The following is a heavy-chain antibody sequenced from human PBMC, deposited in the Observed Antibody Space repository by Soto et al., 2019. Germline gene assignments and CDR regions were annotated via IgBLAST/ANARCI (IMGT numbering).Heavy chain of an antibody. V-gene: IGHV1-3*01. J-gene: IGHJ6*03. D-gene: IGHD2-15*01. CDR2: INAGNGNT. CDR1: GYTFTSYA. Sequence: ASVKVSCKASGYTFTSYAMHWVRQAPGQRLEWMGWINAGNGNTKYSQKFQGRVTITRDTSASTAYVELSSLRSEDTAVYYCASGYCSGGSCPYYMDVWGKGTTVTVSS. CDR3: ASGYCSGGSCPYYMDV.